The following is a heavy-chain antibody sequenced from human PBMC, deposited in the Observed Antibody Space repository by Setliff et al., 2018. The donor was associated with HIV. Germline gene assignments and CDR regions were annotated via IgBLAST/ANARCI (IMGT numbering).Heavy chain of an antibody. CDR3: TTDRALGYYDGSGYYDY. Sequence: PGGSLRLSCAASGFTFSFAWMSWVRQAPGKGLEWVGRIKSKTDGGTTDYAAPVKGRFTISRDDSKNTLCLQMNGLKTEDTAVYYCTTDRALGYYDGSGYYDYWGQGTLVTSPQ. V-gene: IGHV3-15*01. D-gene: IGHD3-22*01. CDR1: GFTFSFAW. CDR2: IKSKTDGGTT. J-gene: IGHJ4*02.